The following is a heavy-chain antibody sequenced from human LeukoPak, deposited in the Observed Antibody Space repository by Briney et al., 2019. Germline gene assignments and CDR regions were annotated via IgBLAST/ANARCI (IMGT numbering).Heavy chain of an antibody. J-gene: IGHJ4*02. Sequence: GGSLRLSCAASGFIFSSYEMHWVRQAPGKGLEWVSHITSSGTTIYYADSVKGRFTISRDNAKNSLYLQMNSLRAEDTAVYYCARGSRVIDYWGQGTLVTVSS. D-gene: IGHD2-15*01. CDR3: ARGSRVIDY. V-gene: IGHV3-48*03. CDR1: GFIFSSYE. CDR2: ITSSGTTI.